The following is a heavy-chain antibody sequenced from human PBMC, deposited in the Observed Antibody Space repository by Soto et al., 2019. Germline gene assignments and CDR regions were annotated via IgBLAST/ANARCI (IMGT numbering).Heavy chain of an antibody. Sequence: DVQLVKSGGGLIQPGGSLRLSCAASGITATNGHMSWVRQAPGKGLEWVSVIYSDDNTYYADSVKGRFPISRDTSKNTVYLQMNSLRAEDTAVYYCARDWNGDKYFDFWDQGSLVTVSS. V-gene: IGHV3-53*01. D-gene: IGHD4-17*01. CDR2: IYSDDNT. CDR3: ARDWNGDKYFDF. J-gene: IGHJ4*02. CDR1: GITATNGH.